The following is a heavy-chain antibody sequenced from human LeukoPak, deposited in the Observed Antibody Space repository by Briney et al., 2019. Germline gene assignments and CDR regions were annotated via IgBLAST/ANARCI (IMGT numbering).Heavy chain of an antibody. CDR2: IYPGDSDT. CDR1: GYSFTSYW. J-gene: IGHJ6*02. Sequence: GESLKISCKGSGYSFTSYWXXXXXQMPGKGLEXMXXIYPGDSDTRYSPSFQGQVTISADKSISTAYLQWSSLKASDTAMYYCARHSYCGGESCGMDVWGQGTTVTVSS. D-gene: IGHD2-21*01. CDR3: ARHSYCGGESCGMDV. V-gene: IGHV5-51*01.